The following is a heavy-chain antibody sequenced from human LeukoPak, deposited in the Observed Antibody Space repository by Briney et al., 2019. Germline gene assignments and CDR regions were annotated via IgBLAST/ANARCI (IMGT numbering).Heavy chain of an antibody. V-gene: IGHV4-59*01. CDR3: ARASDGDYSNYFDY. CDR1: GGSISSYY. CDR2: IYYSGST. Sequence: SETLSLTCTVSGGSISSYYWSWIRQPPGKGLEWIGYIYYSGSTNYNPSLKSRVTISVDTSKNQFSLKPSSVTAADTAVYYCARASDGDYSNYFDYWGQGTLVTVSS. J-gene: IGHJ4*02. D-gene: IGHD4-17*01.